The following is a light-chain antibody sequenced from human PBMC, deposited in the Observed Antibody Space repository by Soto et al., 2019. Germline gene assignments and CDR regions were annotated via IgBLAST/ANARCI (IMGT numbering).Light chain of an antibody. Sequence: EIVLTQSPGTLSLLPGERATLSCRASQSLRSDFVAWYQQKPGQAPRLLIYSSSNRATGIPDRFSGSGSGTDFTLTITRLEPEDFAVYYCQQYNNWPLTFGGGTTVEIK. CDR3: QQYNNWPLT. J-gene: IGKJ4*01. CDR2: SSS. CDR1: QSLRSDF. V-gene: IGKV3-20*01.